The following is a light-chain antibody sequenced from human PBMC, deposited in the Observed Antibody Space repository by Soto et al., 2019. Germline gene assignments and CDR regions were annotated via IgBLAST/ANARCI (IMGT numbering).Light chain of an antibody. Sequence: QMTQSPPSLSASPGDRVSISCRASQSINNFLNWYQKKPGKAPELLIFAASTLQTGVPSRFRGSGSGTDFTLTISSLQPEDFATYYCQQSYTLPRTFGQGTKVEVK. CDR1: QSINNF. CDR3: QQSYTLPRT. J-gene: IGKJ1*01. V-gene: IGKV1-39*01. CDR2: AAS.